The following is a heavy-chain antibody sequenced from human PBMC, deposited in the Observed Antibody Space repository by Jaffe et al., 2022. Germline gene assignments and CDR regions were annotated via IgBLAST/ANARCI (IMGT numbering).Heavy chain of an antibody. CDR2: IRSKANSYAT. CDR3: TSKYCSGGSCYFDY. J-gene: IGHJ4*02. Sequence: EVQLVESGGGLVQPGGSLKLSCAASGFTFSGSAMHWVRQASGKGLEWVGRIRSKANSYATAYAASVKGRFTISRDDSKNTAYLQMNSLKTEDTAVYYCTSKYCSGGSCYFDYWGQGTLVTVSS. V-gene: IGHV3-73*02. D-gene: IGHD2-15*01. CDR1: GFTFSGSA.